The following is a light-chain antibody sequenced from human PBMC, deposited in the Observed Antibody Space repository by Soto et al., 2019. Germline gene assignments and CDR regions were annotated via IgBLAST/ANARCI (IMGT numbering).Light chain of an antibody. Sequence: QSVLTQPASVSGSPGQSITISCTGTSSDVGGYNYVSWYQQHPGKAPKLMIYEVSNRPSGVSNRFSGSKSGNTASLTISGLQAEDEADYYCSSYTSSSTYVFGTSTQLTVL. CDR1: SSDVGGYNY. CDR2: EVS. J-gene: IGLJ1*01. CDR3: SSYTSSSTYV. V-gene: IGLV2-14*01.